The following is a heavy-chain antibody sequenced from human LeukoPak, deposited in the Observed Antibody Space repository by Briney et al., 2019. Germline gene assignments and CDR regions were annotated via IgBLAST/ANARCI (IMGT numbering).Heavy chain of an antibody. CDR3: ARQPPLYGAP. J-gene: IGHJ5*02. D-gene: IGHD2/OR15-2a*01. Sequence: SGGSLRRSCAASGFTFSSYSMNWVRQAPGKGLEWVSSISSSSSYIYYADSVKGRFTISRDNAKNSLYLQMNSLRAEDTAVYYCARQPPLYGAPWGQGTLVTVSS. V-gene: IGHV3-21*01. CDR2: ISSSSSYI. CDR1: GFTFSSYS.